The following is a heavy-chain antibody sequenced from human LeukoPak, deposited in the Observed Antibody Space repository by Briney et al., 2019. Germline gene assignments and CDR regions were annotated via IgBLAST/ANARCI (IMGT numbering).Heavy chain of an antibody. CDR3: TRDLTKWLRAWGY. D-gene: IGHD5-12*01. V-gene: IGHV3-49*04. Sequence: PGGSLRLSCTASGFTFGDYAMSWVRQAPGKGLEWVGFIRSKAYGGTTEYAASVKGRFTISRDDSKSIAYLQMNSLKTEDTAVYYCTRDLTKWLRAWGYWGQGTLVTVSS. J-gene: IGHJ4*02. CDR2: IRSKAYGGTT. CDR1: GFTFGDYA.